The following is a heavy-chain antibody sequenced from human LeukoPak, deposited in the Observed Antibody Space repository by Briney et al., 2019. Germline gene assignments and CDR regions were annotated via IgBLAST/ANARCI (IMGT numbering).Heavy chain of an antibody. CDR3: ARDASGRTGSPDR. Sequence: GGSLRLSCAASGFTFSSYAMSWVRQAPGKGLEWVALISEDGSKKYYADSVKGRFTISRDNSQNTLSLQMNSLRDEDTAFYYCARDASGRTGSPDRWGQGTLVTVSS. J-gene: IGHJ5*02. D-gene: IGHD1-26*01. CDR2: ISEDGSKK. CDR1: GFTFSSYA. V-gene: IGHV3-30*04.